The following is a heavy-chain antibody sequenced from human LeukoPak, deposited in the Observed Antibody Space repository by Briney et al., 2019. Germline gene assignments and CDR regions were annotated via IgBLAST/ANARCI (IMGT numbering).Heavy chain of an antibody. CDR1: GGSISSYY. CDR2: IYTSGST. V-gene: IGHV4-4*07. D-gene: IGHD2-2*01. J-gene: IGHJ5*02. Sequence: SETLSLTCTVSGGSISSYYWSWIRQPPGKGLEWIGGIYTSGSTNYNPSLKSRVTISVDKSKYQFSLKLSSVTAADTAVYYCARDLYCSSTSCRANNWFDPWGQGTLVTVSS. CDR3: ARDLYCSSTSCRANNWFDP.